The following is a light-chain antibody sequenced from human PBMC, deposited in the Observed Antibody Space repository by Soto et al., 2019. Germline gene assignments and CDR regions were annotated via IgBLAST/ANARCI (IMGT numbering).Light chain of an antibody. CDR2: DVN. CDR1: SSDVGHYDY. Sequence: QSVLTQPRSVSGSPGQSVTISCTGTSSDVGHYDYVSWYQHHPGKAPKLLIYDVNKWPSGVPDRFSGSKSGNTASLSISGLQAEDEADYYCCSKAGTSTAVFGGGTKVTLL. J-gene: IGLJ2*01. CDR3: CSKAGTSTAV. V-gene: IGLV2-11*01.